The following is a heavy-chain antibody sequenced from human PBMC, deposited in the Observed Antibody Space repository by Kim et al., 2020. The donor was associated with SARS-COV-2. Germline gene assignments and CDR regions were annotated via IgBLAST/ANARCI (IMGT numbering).Heavy chain of an antibody. CDR2: YRGTP. J-gene: IGHJ5*02. Sequence: YRGTPNHNPPHQVQVTISVDTSKNQFSLKLSSVTAADTAVYYCARGFDPWGQGTLVTVSS. V-gene: IGHV4-59*09. CDR3: ARGFDP.